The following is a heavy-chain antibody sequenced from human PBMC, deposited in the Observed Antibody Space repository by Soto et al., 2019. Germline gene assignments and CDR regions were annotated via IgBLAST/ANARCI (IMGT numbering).Heavy chain of an antibody. J-gene: IGHJ6*02. Sequence: QVQLVQSGAEVQKPGSSVRVSCKASGGTFSSYAISWVRQAPGQGLEWMGGIIPIFGTENYAQKFQGRVTITADESTSTAYMELSSLRSEDTAVYYCARDRIAGSKYYYGMDVWCQGTTVTVSS. CDR3: ARDRIAGSKYYYGMDV. D-gene: IGHD6-13*01. CDR2: IIPIFGTE. CDR1: GGTFSSYA. V-gene: IGHV1-69*01.